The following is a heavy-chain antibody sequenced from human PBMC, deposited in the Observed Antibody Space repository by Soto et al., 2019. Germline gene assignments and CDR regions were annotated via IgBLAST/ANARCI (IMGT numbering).Heavy chain of an antibody. V-gene: IGHV4-4*02. Sequence: PSETLSLTCTLSGGSVRAPDWWHWVRQSPDKGLEWIAEVHISGHSNYNPSLRSRVSVSIDSSKNQFYLNLNSVTAADTAIYYYARVRQGCSANNCYFDPWGQGTQVTVSS. J-gene: IGHJ5*01. CDR2: VHISGHS. CDR3: ARVRQGCSANNCYFDP. D-gene: IGHD1-1*01. CDR1: GGSVRAPDW.